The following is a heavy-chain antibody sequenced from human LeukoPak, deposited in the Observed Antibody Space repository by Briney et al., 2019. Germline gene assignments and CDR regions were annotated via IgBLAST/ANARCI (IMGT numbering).Heavy chain of an antibody. CDR1: GGSFSGYY. V-gene: IGHV4-34*01. D-gene: IGHD3-22*01. Sequence: KPSETLSLTCAVYGGSFSGYYWSWLRQPPGKGREWIGEINHSGSTNYNPSLKSRVTISVDTSKNQFSLKLSSVTAADTAVYYCASAYDSSGYYYWDRDYYYYMDVWGKGTTVTVSS. J-gene: IGHJ6*03. CDR3: ASAYDSSGYYYWDRDYYYYMDV. CDR2: INHSGST.